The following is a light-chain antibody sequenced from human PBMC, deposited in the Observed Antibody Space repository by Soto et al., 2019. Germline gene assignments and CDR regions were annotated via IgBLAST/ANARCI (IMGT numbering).Light chain of an antibody. Sequence: QSALTQPPSASGSPGQSVTISCTGTSSDVGAYDYVSWYQQHPGKAPKLMIYEINKRPSGVPDRFSGSKSGNTASLTVSGLQAEDEADYYCSSFAGSKNFPYVFGTGTKVIVL. V-gene: IGLV2-8*01. CDR1: SSDVGAYDY. CDR2: EIN. J-gene: IGLJ1*01. CDR3: SSFAGSKNFPYV.